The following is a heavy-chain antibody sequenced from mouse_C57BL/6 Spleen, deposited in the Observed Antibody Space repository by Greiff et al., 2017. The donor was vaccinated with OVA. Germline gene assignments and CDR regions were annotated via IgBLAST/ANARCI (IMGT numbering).Heavy chain of an antibody. CDR3: ARGGYYDYFDY. CDR2: IYPSDSET. CDR1: GYNFTSYW. V-gene: IGHV1-61*01. D-gene: IGHD1-1*02. Sequence: VQLQQPGAELVRPGSSVKLSCKASGYNFTSYWMDWVKQRPGQGLEWIGNIYPSDSETHYNQKFKDKATLTVDKSSSTAYMQLSSLTSEDSAVYYCARGGYYDYFDYWGQGTTLTGSS. J-gene: IGHJ2*01.